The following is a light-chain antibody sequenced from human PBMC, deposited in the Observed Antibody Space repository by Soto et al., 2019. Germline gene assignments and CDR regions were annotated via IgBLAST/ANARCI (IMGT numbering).Light chain of an antibody. CDR3: HQYGSSPRT. CDR1: QTVTSSK. J-gene: IGKJ1*01. V-gene: IGKV3-20*01. Sequence: EIVLTQSPGTLSLSPGERATLSCRASQTVTSSKLAWYQQKPVQAPKVLIYGASSRTTGVPDRFTGSGSGTDFTLTISRLEPEDFAVYYCHQYGSSPRTFGPGTRVEIK. CDR2: GAS.